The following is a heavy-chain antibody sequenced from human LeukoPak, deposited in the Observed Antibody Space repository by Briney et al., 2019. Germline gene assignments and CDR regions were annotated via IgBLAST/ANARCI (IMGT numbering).Heavy chain of an antibody. D-gene: IGHD2-2*01. CDR3: ARDSQLGYCTSASCFGYYYYYMDV. CDR1: GGSISSGDYY. J-gene: IGHJ6*03. CDR2: IYYSGST. Sequence: SETLFLTCTVSGGSISSGDYYWSWIRQPPGKGLEWIGYIYYSGSTYYNPSLKSRVTISVDTSKNQFSLKLSSVTAADTAVYYCARDSQLGYCTSASCFGYYYYYMDVWGKGTTVTVSS. V-gene: IGHV4-30-4*01.